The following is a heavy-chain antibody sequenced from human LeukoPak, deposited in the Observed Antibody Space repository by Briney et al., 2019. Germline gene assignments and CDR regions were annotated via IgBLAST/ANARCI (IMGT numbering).Heavy chain of an antibody. CDR2: IVVGSGNT. CDR3: AATSQLWPEERFDY. CDR1: GFTFTSSA. D-gene: IGHD5-18*01. J-gene: IGHJ4*02. Sequence: ASVKVSCKASGFTFTSSAVQWVRQARGQRLEWIGWIVVGSGNTNYAQKFQERVTITRDMSTSTAYVELSSLRSEDTAVYYCAATSQLWPEERFDYWGQGTLVTVSS. V-gene: IGHV1-58*01.